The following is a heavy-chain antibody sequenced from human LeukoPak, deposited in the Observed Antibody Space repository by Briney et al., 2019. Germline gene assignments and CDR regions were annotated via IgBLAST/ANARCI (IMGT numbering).Heavy chain of an antibody. CDR3: AKGGDYYDTSGYSYVDFDY. CDR2: IRNDGSNK. CDR1: GFTFSSYS. Sequence: PGGSLRLSCAASGFTFSSYSMNWVRQAPGKGLEWVAYIRNDGSNKYYVDSVKGRFTISRDNSKNTLYLQMNSLRADDTAVYYCAKGGDYYDTSGYSYVDFDYWGQGTLVTVSS. J-gene: IGHJ4*02. D-gene: IGHD3-22*01. V-gene: IGHV3-30*02.